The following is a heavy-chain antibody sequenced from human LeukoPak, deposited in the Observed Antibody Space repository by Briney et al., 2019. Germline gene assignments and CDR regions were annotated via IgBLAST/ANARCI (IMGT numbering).Heavy chain of an antibody. Sequence: GGSLRLSCAASGFTFSSYAMSWVRQAPGKGLEWVSAISGCGGNTYYADSVKGRFTISRDNSKNTLYLQMNSLRAEDTAVYYCAKDLGIVGASFDYWGQGTLVTVSS. CDR2: ISGCGGNT. D-gene: IGHD1-26*01. J-gene: IGHJ4*02. CDR1: GFTFSSYA. V-gene: IGHV3-23*01. CDR3: AKDLGIVGASFDY.